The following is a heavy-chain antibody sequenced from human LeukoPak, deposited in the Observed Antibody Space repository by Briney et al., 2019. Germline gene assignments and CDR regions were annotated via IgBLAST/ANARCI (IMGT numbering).Heavy chain of an antibody. CDR2: IKYDGSDK. V-gene: IGHV3-7*04. D-gene: IGHD3-16*01. CDR3: VRGGGSFDS. CDR1: GFTFSGFW. J-gene: IGHJ4*02. Sequence: PGGSLRLSCAASGFTFSGFWMSWGRQAPTKGLEWGANIKYDGSDKRYVDSVKGRFTVYGDHANNSLYLQMNSLRAEDTAVCCCVRGGGSFDSWGQGTLVTVSS.